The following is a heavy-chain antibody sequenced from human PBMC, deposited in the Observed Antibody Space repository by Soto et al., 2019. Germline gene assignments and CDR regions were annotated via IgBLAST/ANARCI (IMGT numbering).Heavy chain of an antibody. CDR1: GLTVSTNC. CDR3: ASVGYCSTTTCPPA. J-gene: IGHJ4*02. V-gene: IGHV3-53*01. D-gene: IGHD2-2*01. Sequence: GGSLRLSCAASGLTVSTNCMTWVRQAPGKGLEWVSVIYRGGNTYHADSVQGRFSISRDNSKNTVDLQMNNLRAKDTAMYYCASVGYCSTTTCPPAWGQGTLVTVSS. CDR2: IYRGGNT.